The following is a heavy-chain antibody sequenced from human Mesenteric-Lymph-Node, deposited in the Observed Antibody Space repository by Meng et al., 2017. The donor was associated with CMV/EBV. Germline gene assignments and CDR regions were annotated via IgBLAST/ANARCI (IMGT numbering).Heavy chain of an antibody. CDR1: GFTFSSYS. J-gene: IGHJ3*02. D-gene: IGHD3-3*01. Sequence: GGSLRLSCAASGFTFSSYSMNWVRQAPGKGLEWVSYISSSSSTIYYADSVKGRFTISRDNSKNTLYLQMNSLRAEDTAVYYCARGNSRFLEWLLSHDAFDIWGQGTMVTVSS. CDR3: ARGNSRFLEWLLSHDAFDI. CDR2: ISSSSSTI. V-gene: IGHV3-48*01.